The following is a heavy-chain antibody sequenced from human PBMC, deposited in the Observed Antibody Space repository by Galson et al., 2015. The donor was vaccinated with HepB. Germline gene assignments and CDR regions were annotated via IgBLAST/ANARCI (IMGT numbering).Heavy chain of an antibody. CDR1: GYSFTSYW. CDR3: ARHIVVVPAESDAFDI. D-gene: IGHD2-2*01. J-gene: IGHJ3*02. Sequence: QSGAEVKKPGESLKISCKGSGYSFTSYWIGWVRQMPGKGLEWMGIIYPGDSDTRYSPSFQGQVTISADKSISTAYLQWSSLKASDTAMYYCARHIVVVPAESDAFDIWGQGTMVTVSS. V-gene: IGHV5-51*01. CDR2: IYPGDSDT.